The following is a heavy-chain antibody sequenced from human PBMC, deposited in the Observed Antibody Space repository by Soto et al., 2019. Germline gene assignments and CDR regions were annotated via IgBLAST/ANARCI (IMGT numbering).Heavy chain of an antibody. CDR3: ARRQQLVLGPYYHATDV. CDR1: GYTFTGYY. V-gene: IGHV1-2*06. Sequence: ASVKVSCKASGYTFTGYYIHWVRQAPGQGLEWMGRIDPNSGGTTYAQKFLGRVTMTRDTSISTGYMELTRLTSDDTAMYYCARRQQLVLGPYYHATDVWGQGTTVTVSS. D-gene: IGHD6-6*01. CDR2: IDPNSGGT. J-gene: IGHJ6*02.